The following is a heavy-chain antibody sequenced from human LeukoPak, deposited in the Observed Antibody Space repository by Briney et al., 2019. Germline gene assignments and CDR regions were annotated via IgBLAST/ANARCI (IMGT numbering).Heavy chain of an antibody. D-gene: IGHD1-1*01. CDR3: VKDRTGTTGRDWLDP. J-gene: IGHJ5*02. CDR1: GFTFSSYG. Sequence: PGGSLRLSCAASGFTFSSYGMGWVRQAPGKGLEWVSSISGGGDGTYYADSVKGRFTISRDNSKNTLFLQMNSLRGEDTAVYYCVKDRTGTTGRDWLDPWGQGTLVTVSS. CDR2: ISGGGDGT. V-gene: IGHV3-23*01.